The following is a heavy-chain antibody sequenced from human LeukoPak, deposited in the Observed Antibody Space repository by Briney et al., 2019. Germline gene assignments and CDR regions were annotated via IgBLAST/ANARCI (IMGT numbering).Heavy chain of an antibody. V-gene: IGHV3-30*01. CDR3: ARADYYDSSGYPDY. Sequence: GGSLRLSCAASGFTFSSYAMHWVRQAPGKGLEWVAVISYDGSNKYYADSVKGRFTISRDNSKNTLYLQMNSLRAEDTAVYYCARADYYDSSGYPDYWGQGTLVTASS. CDR1: GFTFSSYA. J-gene: IGHJ4*02. D-gene: IGHD3-22*01. CDR2: ISYDGSNK.